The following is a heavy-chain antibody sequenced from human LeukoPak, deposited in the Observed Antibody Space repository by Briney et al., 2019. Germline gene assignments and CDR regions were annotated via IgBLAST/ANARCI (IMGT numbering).Heavy chain of an antibody. CDR1: GGSISSYY. V-gene: IGHV4-59*01. D-gene: IGHD6-13*01. CDR3: ARGNSTGYSSSWFSGFDYYYYYGMDV. Sequence: SETLSLTCTVSGGSISSYYWSWIRQPPGKGLEWIGYIYYSGSTNYNPSLKSRVTISVDTSKNQFSLELSSVTAADTAVYYCARGNSTGYSSSWFSGFDYYYYYGMDVWGQGTTVTVSS. CDR2: IYYSGST. J-gene: IGHJ6*02.